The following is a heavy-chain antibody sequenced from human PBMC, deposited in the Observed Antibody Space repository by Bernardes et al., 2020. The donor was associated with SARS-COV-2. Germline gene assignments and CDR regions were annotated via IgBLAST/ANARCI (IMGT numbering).Heavy chain of an antibody. CDR3: ARDVGCTDWRFGFDG. CDR2: ITGAGISI. CDR1: GFTFSNFL. V-gene: IGHV3-21*01. D-gene: IGHD3-9*01. Sequence: GGSLRLSCAASGFTFSNFLFNWFRQAPGKGLEWVSSITGAGISIYYGDSVRGRFTTSRDNTRKSVFLQMESLRAEDTAVYYCARDVGCTDWRFGFDGWGPGTMVHV. J-gene: IGHJ3*01.